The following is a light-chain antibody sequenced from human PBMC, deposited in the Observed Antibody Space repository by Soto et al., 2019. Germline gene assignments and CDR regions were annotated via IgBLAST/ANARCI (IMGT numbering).Light chain of an antibody. Sequence: DIHMTQSPSTLSASVGDRVTITCRASQSISIWLAWYQQKPGRAPNLLIYGTSSLESGVPSRFSGSGSGTEFTLTISSLQPDVFATYYCQHYNDYSWTFGQGTKVEIK. V-gene: IGKV1-5*03. J-gene: IGKJ1*01. CDR2: GTS. CDR3: QHYNDYSWT. CDR1: QSISIW.